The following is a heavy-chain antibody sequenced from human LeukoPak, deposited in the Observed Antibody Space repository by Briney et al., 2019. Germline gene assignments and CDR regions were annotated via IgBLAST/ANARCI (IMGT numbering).Heavy chain of an antibody. J-gene: IGHJ4*02. Sequence: GGSLRLSCAASGFTFSDYYMNWIRQAPGKGLEWVSYISSSGSTIYYADSVKGRFTMSRDNAKNSLYLQMNSLRAEDTAVYYCARDSRFGDLRPLYWGQGTLVTVSS. CDR3: ARDSRFGDLRPLY. CDR1: GFTFSDYY. D-gene: IGHD3-10*01. V-gene: IGHV3-11*01. CDR2: ISSSGSTI.